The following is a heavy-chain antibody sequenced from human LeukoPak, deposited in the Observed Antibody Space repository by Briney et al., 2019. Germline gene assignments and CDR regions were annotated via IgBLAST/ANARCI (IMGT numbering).Heavy chain of an antibody. D-gene: IGHD6-13*01. V-gene: IGHV4-39*07. CDR2: IYYSGST. CDR1: GGSISSSSYH. J-gene: IGHJ5*02. CDR3: AEGSMWYGS. Sequence: SETLSLTCTVSGGSISSSSYHWGWIRQPPGKGLEWIGSIYYSGSTYYNPSLKSRVTISVDTSKNQFSLKLTSVTAADTAVYYCAEGSMWYGSWGQGTLVTVSS.